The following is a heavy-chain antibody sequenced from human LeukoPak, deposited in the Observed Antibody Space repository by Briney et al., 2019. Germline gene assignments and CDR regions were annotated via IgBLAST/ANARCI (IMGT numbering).Heavy chain of an antibody. CDR2: IHSSGGS. D-gene: IGHD1-26*01. Sequence: TVALACSVRGACMGNDYWRWVRQTLKKGLEWMGHIHSSGGSSYYPSLKSRLTLSIDTSRNQLSLKLSSVTAADTAVYFCARLGSYHDFWGQGALVTVS. CDR1: GACMGNDY. CDR3: ARLGSYHDF. V-gene: IGHV4-4*09. J-gene: IGHJ4*02.